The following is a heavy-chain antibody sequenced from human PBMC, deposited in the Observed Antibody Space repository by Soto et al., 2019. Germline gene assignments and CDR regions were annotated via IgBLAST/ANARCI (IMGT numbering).Heavy chain of an antibody. CDR2: MSHSGGT. J-gene: IGHJ3*02. V-gene: IGHV4-34*01. CDR1: GGSVNSGNYY. Sequence: QVQLQQWGAGLLKPSETLSLTCAVYGGSVNSGNYYWSWIRQPPGKGLEWIGEMSHSGGTNFNPSLKSRVTIAVDTSKNQFSLKMGSVTAADTALYYCARVERGTATTVVDAFDIWGPGTLVTVSS. CDR3: ARVERGTATTVVDAFDI. D-gene: IGHD1-1*01.